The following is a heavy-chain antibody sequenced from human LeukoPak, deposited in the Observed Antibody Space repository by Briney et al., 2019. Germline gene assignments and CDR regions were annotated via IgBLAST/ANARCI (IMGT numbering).Heavy chain of an antibody. V-gene: IGHV3-48*03. Sequence: GGSLRLSCAASGFTFSSYEMNWLRQAPGKGPEWASYVSVSGNTKKYADSVKGRFSISRDNAQNSLYLQMNSLRAEDTAVYYCARDRYGDYGDAFDLWGQGTMVTVSS. D-gene: IGHD4/OR15-4a*01. CDR1: GFTFSSYE. CDR3: ARDRYGDYGDAFDL. J-gene: IGHJ3*01. CDR2: VSVSGNTK.